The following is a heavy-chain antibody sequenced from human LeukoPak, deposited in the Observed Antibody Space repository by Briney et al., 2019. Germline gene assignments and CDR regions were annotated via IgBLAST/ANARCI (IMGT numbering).Heavy chain of an antibody. Sequence: ASVNLSCKVSGYTLTELSIHWVRQAPGKGLEWVGGFVPEDGDTIYAHSFQGRVTMTEDTSTHTPYMELRSLRSEDTAVYYCTTRDSGRWFGAFHIWGGGTMVTVSS. CDR1: GYTLTELS. CDR2: FVPEDGDT. J-gene: IGHJ3*02. CDR3: TTRDSGRWFGAFHI. V-gene: IGHV1-24*01. D-gene: IGHD1-26*01.